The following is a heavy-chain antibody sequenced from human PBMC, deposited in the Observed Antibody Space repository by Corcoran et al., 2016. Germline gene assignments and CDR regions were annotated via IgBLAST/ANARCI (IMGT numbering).Heavy chain of an antibody. J-gene: IGHJ3*02. Sequence: EVQLVESGGGLVQPGGSLRRSCAASGFTFSSYSMSWVRQAPGKGLEWVSYISSGSSTIYYADSVKGRFTISRDNAKNSLYLQMKSLKPEDTAVYYCARDAVKVGDNWYAFDIWGQGTMVTVSS. CDR3: ARDAVKVGDNWYAFDI. V-gene: IGHV3-48*04. CDR1: GFTFSSYS. CDR2: ISSGSSTI.